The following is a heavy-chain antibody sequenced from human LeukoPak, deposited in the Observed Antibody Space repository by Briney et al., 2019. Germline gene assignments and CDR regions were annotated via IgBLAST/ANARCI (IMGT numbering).Heavy chain of an antibody. V-gene: IGHV4-39*07. J-gene: IGHJ4*02. CDR3: ARDYYDSSGYKFDY. D-gene: IGHD3-22*01. CDR1: GGSISNKY. CDR2: IYYSGST. Sequence: SETLSLTCTVSGGSISNKYWSWIRQPPGKGLEWIGSIYYSGSTYYNPSLKSRVTISVDTSKNQFSLKLSSVTAADTAVYYCARDYYDSSGYKFDYWGQGTLVTVSS.